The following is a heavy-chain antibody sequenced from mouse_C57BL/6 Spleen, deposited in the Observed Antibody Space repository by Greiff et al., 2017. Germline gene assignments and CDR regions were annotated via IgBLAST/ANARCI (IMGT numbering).Heavy chain of an antibody. CDR1: GFTFSDYG. CDR2: ISSGSSTI. Sequence: EVHLVESGGGLVKPGGSLKLSCAASGFTFSDYGMHWVRQAPEKGLEWVAYISSGSSTIYYADTVKGRFTIARDNAKNTLFLQMTSLRSEDTAMYYCARPGGSPWYFDVWGTGTTVTVSS. D-gene: IGHD1-1*02. V-gene: IGHV5-17*01. CDR3: ARPGGSPWYFDV. J-gene: IGHJ1*03.